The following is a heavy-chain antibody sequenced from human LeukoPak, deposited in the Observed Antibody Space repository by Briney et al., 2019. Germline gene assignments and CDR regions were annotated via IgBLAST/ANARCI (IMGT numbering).Heavy chain of an antibody. V-gene: IGHV3-53*04. CDR2: IYSGGGT. CDR3: ATGFYDSSGYPSGYFDY. CDR1: GFTVSSNY. J-gene: IGHJ4*02. Sequence: GGSLRLSCAASGFTVSSNYMSWVRQAPGKGLEWVSVIYSGGGTYYADSVKGRFTISRHNSKNTLYLQMNSLRAEDTAVYYCATGFYDSSGYPSGYFDYWGQGTLVTVSS. D-gene: IGHD3-22*01.